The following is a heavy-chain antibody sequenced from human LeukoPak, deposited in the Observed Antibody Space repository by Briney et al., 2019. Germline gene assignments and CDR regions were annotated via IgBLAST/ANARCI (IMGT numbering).Heavy chain of an antibody. V-gene: IGHV3-21*01. Sequence: GGSLRLSCAASGFTVSSNYMSWVRQAPGKGLEWVSSISSSSSYIYYADSVKGRFTISRDNAKNSLYLQMNSLRAEDTAVYYCARASQWGYVYDYFDYWGQGTLVTVSS. CDR1: GFTVSSNY. J-gene: IGHJ4*02. D-gene: IGHD5-18*01. CDR3: ARASQWGYVYDYFDY. CDR2: ISSSSSYI.